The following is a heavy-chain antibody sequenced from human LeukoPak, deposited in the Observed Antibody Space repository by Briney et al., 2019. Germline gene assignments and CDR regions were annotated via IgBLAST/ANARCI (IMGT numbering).Heavy chain of an antibody. V-gene: IGHV1-18*01. D-gene: IGHD2-2*01. CDR1: GYAFTSYG. J-gene: IGHJ6*02. CDR3: ARVDCSSTSCYRYGMDV. Sequence: SVKVSCKASGYAFTSYGISWVRQTPGQGVEWMGWISAYNGNTNYAQKLQGRVTMTTDTSTSTAYMELRSLRSDDTAVYYCARVDCSSTSCYRYGMDVWGQGTTVTVSS. CDR2: ISAYNGNT.